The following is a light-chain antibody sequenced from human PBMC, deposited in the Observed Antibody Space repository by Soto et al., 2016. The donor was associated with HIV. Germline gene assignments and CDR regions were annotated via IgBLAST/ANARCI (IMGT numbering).Light chain of an antibody. Sequence: DIQMTQSPSSLSASVGDRVTITCRASQSISSYLNWYQQKPGKXPKLLIYATSTLQSGVPSRFSGSGSGTDFTLTISSLRPEDFATYYCQQSYSNTPLTFGGGTKVGD. CDR1: QSISSY. CDR2: ATS. J-gene: IGKJ4*01. CDR3: QQSYSNTPLT. V-gene: IGKV1-39*01.